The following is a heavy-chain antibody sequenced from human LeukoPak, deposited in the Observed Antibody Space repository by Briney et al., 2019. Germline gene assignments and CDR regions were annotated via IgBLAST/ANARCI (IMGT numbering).Heavy chain of an antibody. CDR3: ATEGVGYDSSGYRDY. J-gene: IGHJ4*02. CDR2: IYTSGST. Sequence: TSETLSLTCTVSGGSISSYYWSWIRQPAGKGLEWIGRIYTSGSTNYNPSLKSRVTMSADTSKNQFSLKLSSVTAADTAVYYCATEGVGYDSSGYRDYWGQGTLVTVSS. D-gene: IGHD3-22*01. CDR1: GGSISSYY. V-gene: IGHV4-4*07.